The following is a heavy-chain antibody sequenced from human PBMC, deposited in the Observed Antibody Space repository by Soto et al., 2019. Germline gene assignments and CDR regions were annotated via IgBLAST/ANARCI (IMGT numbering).Heavy chain of an antibody. D-gene: IGHD6-6*01. Sequence: QVQLVESGGGVVRPGRSLRLSCAASGFTYSSYDMHWVRQTPGKGLEWVAVIWYDGSKKYYADSVKGRFTISRDDSKNTLYLQMNSLRAEDTAVYYCARVEAARLFDYWGQGTLVTVSS. J-gene: IGHJ4*02. CDR3: ARVEAARLFDY. V-gene: IGHV3-33*01. CDR1: GFTYSSYD. CDR2: IWYDGSKK.